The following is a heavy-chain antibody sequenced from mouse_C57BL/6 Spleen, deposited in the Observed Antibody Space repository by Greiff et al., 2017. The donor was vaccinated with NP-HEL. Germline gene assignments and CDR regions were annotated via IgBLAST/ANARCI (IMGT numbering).Heavy chain of an antibody. Sequence: VQLQQSGAELVKPGASVKLSCKASGYTFTSYWMHWVKQRPGQGLEWIGMIHPNSGSTNYNEKFKSKATLTVDKSSSTAYMQLSSLTSEDSAVYYCASERDYDGYYTALFAYWGQGTLVTVSA. D-gene: IGHD2-3*01. CDR3: ASERDYDGYYTALFAY. V-gene: IGHV1-64*01. CDR2: IHPNSGST. CDR1: GYTFTSYW. J-gene: IGHJ3*01.